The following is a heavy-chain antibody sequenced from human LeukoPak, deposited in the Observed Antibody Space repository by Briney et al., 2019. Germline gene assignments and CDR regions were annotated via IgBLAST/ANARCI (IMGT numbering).Heavy chain of an antibody. V-gene: IGHV3-48*02. D-gene: IGHD6-19*01. J-gene: IGHJ4*02. CDR1: GFTFSSYS. CDR3: ARQSSGWYPTNY. Sequence: GGSLRLSCAASGFTFSSYSMNWVRQAPGKGLEWVSYISSSSSTIYYADSVKGRFTISRDNAKNSLYLQMYSLRDEDTAVYYCARQSSGWYPTNYWGQGTLVTVSS. CDR2: ISSSSSTI.